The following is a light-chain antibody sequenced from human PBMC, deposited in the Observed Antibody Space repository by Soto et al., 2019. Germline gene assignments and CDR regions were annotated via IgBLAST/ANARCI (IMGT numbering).Light chain of an antibody. CDR3: CSYAGSSTLV. Sequence: QSVLTQPASVSGSPGQSITISCTGTSSYVGTYNLVSWYQQHPGKAPKLMIYDVSKRPSGVSNRFSGSKSGNTASLTISGLQAEDEADYYCCSYAGSSTLVFGGGTKVTVL. V-gene: IGLV2-23*02. CDR2: DVS. J-gene: IGLJ2*01. CDR1: SSYVGTYNL.